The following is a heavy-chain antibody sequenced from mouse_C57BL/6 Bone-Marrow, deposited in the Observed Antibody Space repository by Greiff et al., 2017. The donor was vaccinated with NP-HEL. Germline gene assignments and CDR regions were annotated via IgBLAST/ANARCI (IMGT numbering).Heavy chain of an antibody. V-gene: IGHV1-81*01. CDR1: GYTFTSYG. CDR2: IYPRSGNT. CDR3: ARPFYYGYDRGYAMDY. J-gene: IGHJ4*01. D-gene: IGHD2-2*01. Sequence: QVQLQQSGAELARPGASVKLSCKASGYTFTSYGISWVKQRTGQGLEWIGEIYPRSGNTYYNEKFKGKATLTADKSSSTAYMELRSLTSEDSAVYFCARPFYYGYDRGYAMDYWGQGTSVTVSS.